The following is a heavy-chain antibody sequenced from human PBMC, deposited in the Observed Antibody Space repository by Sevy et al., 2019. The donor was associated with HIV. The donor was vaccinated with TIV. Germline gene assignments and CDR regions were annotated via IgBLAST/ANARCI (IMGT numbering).Heavy chain of an antibody. V-gene: IGHV3-23*01. J-gene: IGHJ3*02. CDR1: GFTFSSYA. CDR3: AKDRIWELGDAFDI. D-gene: IGHD1-7*01. Sequence: GGSLRLSCAASGFTFSSYAMSWVRQAPGKGLEWFSGLSGNGGSTNYADSGKGRFALSRDNSKNTLYLQMNNLRAEDTAIYFCAKDRIWELGDAFDIWGQGTMVTVSS. CDR2: LSGNGGST.